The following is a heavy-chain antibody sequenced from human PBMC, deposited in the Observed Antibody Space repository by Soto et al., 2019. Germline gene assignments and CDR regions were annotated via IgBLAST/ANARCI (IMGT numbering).Heavy chain of an antibody. Sequence: GESLKISCKGSGYSFTSYWIGWVRQMPGKGLEWMGRIDPSDSYTNYSPSFQGHVTISADKSISTAYLQWSSLKASDTAMYYCARRQAAAGDNDLTFDYWGQGTLVTGSS. J-gene: IGHJ4*02. V-gene: IGHV5-10-1*01. CDR1: GYSFTSYW. CDR2: IDPSDSYT. CDR3: ARRQAAAGDNDLTFDY. D-gene: IGHD6-13*01.